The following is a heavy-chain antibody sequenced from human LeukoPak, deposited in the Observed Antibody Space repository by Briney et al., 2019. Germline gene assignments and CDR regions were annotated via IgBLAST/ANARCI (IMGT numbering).Heavy chain of an antibody. D-gene: IGHD6-13*01. CDR3: ARGQQLVWRSGQKGNYNWFDP. CDR1: GGPFSGYY. V-gene: IGHV4-34*01. CDR2: INHSGST. Sequence: SETLSHTCAVYGGPFSGYYWSWIRQPPGKGLEWIGEINHSGSTNYNPSLKSRVTISVDTSKNQFSLKLSSVPAADTAVYYCARGQQLVWRSGQKGNYNWFDPWGQGTLVTVSS. J-gene: IGHJ5*02.